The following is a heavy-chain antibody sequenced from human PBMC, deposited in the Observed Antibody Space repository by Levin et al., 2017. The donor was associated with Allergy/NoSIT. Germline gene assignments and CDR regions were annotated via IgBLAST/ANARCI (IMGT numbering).Heavy chain of an antibody. V-gene: IGHV1-18*01. CDR1: GYTFNRYG. CDR2: ISADNGDT. D-gene: IGHD5-12*01. J-gene: IGHJ5*02. CDR3: AREVLGGYVHP. Sequence: ASVKVSCKASGYTFNRYGITWVRQAPGQGLAWMGWISADNGDTYLAQNFQGRVTMTTDTSTNTVHMEIRSLRSDDTAVYYCAREVLGGYVHPWGQGTLITVSS.